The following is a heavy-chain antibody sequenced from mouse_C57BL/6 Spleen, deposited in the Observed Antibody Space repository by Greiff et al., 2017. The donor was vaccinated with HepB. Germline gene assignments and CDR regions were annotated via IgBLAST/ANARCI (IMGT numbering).Heavy chain of an antibody. CDR1: GFNIKDDY. CDR2: IDPENGDT. V-gene: IGHV14-4*01. J-gene: IGHJ2*01. Sequence: EVQLQQSGAELVRPGASVKLSCTASGFNIKDDYMHWVKQRPEQGLEWIGWIDPENGDTEYASKFQGKATITADTSSNTAYLQLSSLTSEDTAVYYCTRDYDGGFDYWGQGTTLTVSS. CDR3: TRDYDGGFDY. D-gene: IGHD2-4*01.